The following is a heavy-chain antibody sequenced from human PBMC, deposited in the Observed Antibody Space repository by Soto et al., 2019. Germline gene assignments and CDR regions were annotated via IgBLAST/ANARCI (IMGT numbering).Heavy chain of an antibody. CDR3: ARDRAATSSWGFDY. Sequence: QVQLVQSGAEVKKPGASVKVSCKASGYTFTNYVLQWVRQAPGQSLEWMGWINTGNGDTKYSQNFQGRVTFTSDTSPTIAYLEVSGLTPEDTAVYYCARDRAATSSWGFDYWGQGTLVTVSS. V-gene: IGHV1-3*04. D-gene: IGHD6-6*01. CDR2: INTGNGDT. J-gene: IGHJ4*02. CDR1: GYTFTNYV.